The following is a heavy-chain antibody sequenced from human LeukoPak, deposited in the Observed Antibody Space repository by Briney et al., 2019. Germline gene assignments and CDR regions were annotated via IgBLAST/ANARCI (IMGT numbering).Heavy chain of an antibody. CDR3: XXXXSLXXXXXX. V-gene: IGHV3-48*03. CDR1: GFTFSSYE. J-gene: IGHJ4*02. Sequence: PGGSLRPSCAASGFTFSSYEMNWVRQAPGKGLEWVSYISSSGSTIYYADSVKGRFTISRDNAKNSLYLQMNSLRAEDTAVYYXXXXXSLXXXXXXWGQGTLVTVSS. CDR2: ISSSGSTI.